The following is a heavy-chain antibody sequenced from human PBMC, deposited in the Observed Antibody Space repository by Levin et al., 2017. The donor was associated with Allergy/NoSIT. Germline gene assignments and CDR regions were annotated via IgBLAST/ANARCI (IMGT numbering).Heavy chain of an antibody. CDR3: AKDNGSSERLATFDY. J-gene: IGHJ4*02. D-gene: IGHD6-19*01. CDR2: ISWNSGSI. V-gene: IGHV3-9*01. Sequence: GGSLRLSCAASGFTFDDYAMHWVRQAPGKGLEWVSGISWNSGSIGYADSVKGRFTISRDNAKNSLYLQMNSLRAEDTALYYCAKDNGSSERLATFDYWGQGTLVTVSS. CDR1: GFTFDDYA.